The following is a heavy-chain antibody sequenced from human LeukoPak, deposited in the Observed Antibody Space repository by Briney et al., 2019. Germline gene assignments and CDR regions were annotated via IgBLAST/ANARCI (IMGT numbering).Heavy chain of an antibody. J-gene: IGHJ4*02. V-gene: IGHV1-69*05. D-gene: IGHD6-6*01. Sequence: SVKVSCKASGGTFSSYAISWVRQAPGQGLEWMGGIIPIFGTANYAQKFQGRVTITTDESTSTAYMELSSLRSEDTAVYYCALYYATDGIAARHSGDYFDYWGQGTLVTVSS. CDR1: GGTFSSYA. CDR2: IIPIFGTA. CDR3: ALYYATDGIAARHSGDYFDY.